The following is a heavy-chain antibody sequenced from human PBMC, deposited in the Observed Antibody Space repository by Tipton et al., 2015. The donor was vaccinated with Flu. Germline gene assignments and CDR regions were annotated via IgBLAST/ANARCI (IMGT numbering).Heavy chain of an antibody. CDR2: ISWNSGTK. CDR1: GFTFDDYA. CDR3: AKDVASLEYLEWFNYYGLDV. V-gene: IGHV3-9*01. J-gene: IGHJ6*02. Sequence: SLRLSCEASGFTFDDYAMHWVRQAPGKGLEWVAGISWNSGTKFYADSMRGRFTISRDNAKNALYLEMASLRAGDTALYYCAKDVASLEYLEWFNYYGLDVWGQGTTVTVSS. D-gene: IGHD3-3*01.